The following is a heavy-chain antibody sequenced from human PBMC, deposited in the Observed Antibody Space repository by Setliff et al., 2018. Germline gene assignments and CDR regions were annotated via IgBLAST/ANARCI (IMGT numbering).Heavy chain of an antibody. V-gene: IGHV4-4*08. CDR1: GVSVSRHY. D-gene: IGHD1-1*01. CDR3: ARDGWGAGTGWFEP. CDR2: IYTGGST. Sequence: PSETLSLTCIVSGVSVSRHYWSWIRQPPGKTLEWIGYIYTGGSTTYNPSLKSRVTLSLDTSKNHLSLNLTSVTAAATAVYYCARDGWGAGTGWFEPWGPRIQVTVSS. J-gene: IGHJ5*02.